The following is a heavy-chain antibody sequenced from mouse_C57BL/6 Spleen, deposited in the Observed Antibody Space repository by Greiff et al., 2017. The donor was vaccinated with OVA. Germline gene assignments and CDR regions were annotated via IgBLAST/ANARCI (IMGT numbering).Heavy chain of an antibody. J-gene: IGHJ3*01. V-gene: IGHV3-6*01. CDR1: GYSITSGYY. D-gene: IGHD2-4*01. CDR2: ISYDGSN. Sequence: EVKLMESGPGLVKPSQSLSLTCSVTGYSITSGYYWNWIRQFPGNKLEWMGYISYDGSNNYNPSLKNRISITRDTSKNQFFLKLNSVTTEDTATYYCARDRDDYGAYWGQGTLVTVSA. CDR3: ARDRDDYGAY.